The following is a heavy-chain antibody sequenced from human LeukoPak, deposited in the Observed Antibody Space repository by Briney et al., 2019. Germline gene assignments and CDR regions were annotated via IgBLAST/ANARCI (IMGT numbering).Heavy chain of an antibody. CDR1: GYTFTGYY. Sequence: ASVKVSCKASGYTFTGYYMHWVRQAPGQGLEWMGWINPNSGGTNYAQKFQGRVTMTRDTSISTAYMELSRLRSDDTAVYYCARDMGYGYSHYYYGMDVWDQGTTVTVSS. J-gene: IGHJ6*02. D-gene: IGHD5-18*01. CDR3: ARDMGYGYSHYYYGMDV. V-gene: IGHV1-2*02. CDR2: INPNSGGT.